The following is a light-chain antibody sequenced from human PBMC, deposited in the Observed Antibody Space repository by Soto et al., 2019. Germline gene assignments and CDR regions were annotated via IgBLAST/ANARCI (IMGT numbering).Light chain of an antibody. CDR3: AAWDDDLNGLV. CDR1: RPNIGSNF. J-gene: IGLJ2*01. V-gene: IGLV1-44*01. CDR2: TND. Sequence: QSVLTQPPSASGTPGQRVSISCSGSRPNIGSNFVNWYRQLPGTAPTLLIHTNDQRPSRVPGRFSGSKSGASASLAISGLKSEDEADYFCAAWDDDLNGLVFGGGTKLTVL.